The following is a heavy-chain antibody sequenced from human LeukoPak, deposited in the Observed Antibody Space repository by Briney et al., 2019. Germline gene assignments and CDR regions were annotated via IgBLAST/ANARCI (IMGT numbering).Heavy chain of an antibody. CDR2: ISGSGGST. CDR1: GFTFSSYA. J-gene: IGHJ6*02. D-gene: IGHD1-26*01. Sequence: GGSLRLSCAASGFTFSSYAMSWVRRAPGKGLEWVSVISGSGGSTYYADSVKGRFTISRDNSKNTLYLQMNSLRAEDTAVYYCAKGNSGSYYYGMDVWGQGTTVTVSS. V-gene: IGHV3-23*01. CDR3: AKGNSGSYYYGMDV.